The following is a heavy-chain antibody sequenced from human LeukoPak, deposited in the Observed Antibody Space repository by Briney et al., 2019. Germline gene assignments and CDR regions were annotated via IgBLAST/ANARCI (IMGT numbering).Heavy chain of an antibody. CDR3: ARGNYDFWSGYQYPEYYYGMDV. V-gene: IGHV4-59*12. Sequence: SETLSLTCTVSGGSISSYYWSWIRQPPGKGLEWIGYIYYSGGTNYNPSLKSRVTISVDTSKNQFSLKLSSVTAADTAVYYCARGNYDFWSGYQYPEYYYGMDVWGQGTTVTVSS. D-gene: IGHD3-3*01. CDR1: GGSISSYY. J-gene: IGHJ6*02. CDR2: IYYSGGT.